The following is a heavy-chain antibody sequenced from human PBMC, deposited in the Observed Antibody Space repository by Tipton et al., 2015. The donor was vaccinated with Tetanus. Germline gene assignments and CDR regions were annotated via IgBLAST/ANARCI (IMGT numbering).Heavy chain of an antibody. J-gene: IGHJ6*02. Sequence: QVQLVQSGTEVKKPGASVKVSCKASGYTFTSYYMHWVRQAPGQGLEWMGIINPSGGSTSYAQKFQGRVTMTRDTSTSTVYMELSSLRSEDTAVYYCARWGPTVQGALHGMDVWGQGTTVTVSS. CDR3: ARWGPTVQGALHGMDV. D-gene: IGHD3-10*01. V-gene: IGHV1-46*01. CDR1: GYTFTSYY. CDR2: INPSGGST.